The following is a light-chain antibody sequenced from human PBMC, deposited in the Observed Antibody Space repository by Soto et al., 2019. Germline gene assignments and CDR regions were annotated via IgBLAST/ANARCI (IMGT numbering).Light chain of an antibody. V-gene: IGKV1-33*01. CDR3: QQYDDLPIT. Sequence: DIQMTQSPSSLSASVGDRVTITCQASRDIDKFLNWYQQKPGKAPKLLIDDASNLATGVPSRFSGSGSGTHFTVTISSLQPEDGATYYCQQYDDLPITFGQGTLLQIK. CDR1: RDIDKF. J-gene: IGKJ5*01. CDR2: DAS.